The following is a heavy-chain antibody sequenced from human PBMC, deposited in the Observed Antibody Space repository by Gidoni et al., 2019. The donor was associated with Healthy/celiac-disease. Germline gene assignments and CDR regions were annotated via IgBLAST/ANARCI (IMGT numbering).Heavy chain of an antibody. CDR3: ARGGYSSSWYRAVRPSPPPGWYFDY. CDR1: GGSFTGYY. V-gene: IGHV4-34*01. J-gene: IGHJ4*02. CDR2: INHSGST. Sequence: QVQLQQWGAGLLTPSETLSLTCAVYGGSFTGYYWSWFRPPPGKGLEWNGEINHSGSTNYNPSLKSRVTISVDTSKNQFSLKLSSGTAADTAVYYCARGGYSSSWYRAVRPSPPPGWYFDYWGQGTLVTVSS. D-gene: IGHD6-13*01.